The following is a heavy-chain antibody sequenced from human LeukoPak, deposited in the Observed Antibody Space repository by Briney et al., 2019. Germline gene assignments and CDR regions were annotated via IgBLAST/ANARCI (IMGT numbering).Heavy chain of an antibody. J-gene: IGHJ4*02. V-gene: IGHV3-30-3*01. CDR1: GFTFSTYA. CDR3: ARVGTVVHFDY. Sequence: GGSLRLSCAASGFTFSTYAMHWVRQAPGQGLEWVAVISYDGSNKYYADSVKGRFTISRDNSKNTLYLQMNSLRAEDTAVYYCARVGTVVHFDYWGQGTLVTVSS. D-gene: IGHD4-23*01. CDR2: ISYDGSNK.